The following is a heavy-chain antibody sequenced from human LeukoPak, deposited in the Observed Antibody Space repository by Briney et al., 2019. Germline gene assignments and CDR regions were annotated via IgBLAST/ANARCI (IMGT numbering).Heavy chain of an antibody. CDR1: GYSFTTYD. V-gene: IGHV1-8*01. CDR2: MNPNSGNT. Sequence: GASVKVSCKTSGYSFTTYDINWVRQATGQGLEWMGWMNPNSGNTGYAQKFQGRVTMTRNTSITTAYMELSSLKSGDTAIYYCVRGSDYGWNWGQGTLVIVSS. D-gene: IGHD4-17*01. J-gene: IGHJ4*02. CDR3: VRGSDYGWN.